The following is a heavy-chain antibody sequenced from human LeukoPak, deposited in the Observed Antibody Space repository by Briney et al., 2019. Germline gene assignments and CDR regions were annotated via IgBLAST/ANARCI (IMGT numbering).Heavy chain of an antibody. CDR1: GCTFSRYA. J-gene: IGHJ4*02. V-gene: IGHV3-30*04. D-gene: IGHD3-10*01. CDR3: ARNFYDSGSYYPPWY. CDR2: ISYDGTNE. Sequence: GGALRLSCAASGCTFSRYARHGVGQARGKGGEGVGVISYDGTNEYSADSVKGRFTISRDNSKNTLYLQMNSLRVEDTAVYYCARNFYDSGSYYPPWYWGQGVPVTVSS.